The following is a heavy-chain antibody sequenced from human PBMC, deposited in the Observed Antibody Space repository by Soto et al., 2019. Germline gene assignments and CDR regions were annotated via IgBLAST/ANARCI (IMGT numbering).Heavy chain of an antibody. V-gene: IGHV3-74*01. CDR3: ARDRGGWRGGGFYGMDV. J-gene: IGHJ6*02. Sequence: EVQLVESGGGLVQPGGSLRLSCAASGFTFSSYWMHWVRQAPGKGLVWVSRINTDGSPTSYAEPVKGRFTISRDNAKNRLYLQRKSRGAGDTAVYYWARDRGGWRGGGFYGMDVWGQGTTVTVSS. CDR1: GFTFSSYW. D-gene: IGHD3-16*01. CDR2: INTDGSPT.